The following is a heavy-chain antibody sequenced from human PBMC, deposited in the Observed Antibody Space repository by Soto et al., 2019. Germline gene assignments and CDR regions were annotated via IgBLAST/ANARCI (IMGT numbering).Heavy chain of an antibody. CDR1: GFSLSSSG. J-gene: IGHJ4*02. CDR3: AKQLRGSGWYPLDS. D-gene: IGHD6-19*01. V-gene: IGHV3-30*18. CDR2: SSFDGTQQ. Sequence: GGSLRLSCTASGFSLSSSGMHCVRQAPGKGLEWLAVSSFDGTQQFYGDSVKGRFTVSRDNSNNTLYLEMNSLRTEDTAVYYCAKQLRGSGWYPLDSWGQGTPVTVS.